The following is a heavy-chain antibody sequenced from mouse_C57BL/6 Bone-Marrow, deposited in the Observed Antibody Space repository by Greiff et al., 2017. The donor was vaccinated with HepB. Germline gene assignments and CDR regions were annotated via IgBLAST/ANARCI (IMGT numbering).Heavy chain of an antibody. D-gene: IGHD2-5*01. CDR3: VRTWSNVWYFDV. Sequence: EVMLVESGGGLVQPKGSLKLSCAASGFTFNTYAMHWVRQAPGKGLEWVARIRSKSSNYATYYADSVKDRFTISRDDSQSMLYLQMNNLKNEDTAMYYCVRTWSNVWYFDVWGTGTTVTVSS. V-gene: IGHV10-3*01. J-gene: IGHJ1*03. CDR2: IRSKSSNYAT. CDR1: GFTFNTYA.